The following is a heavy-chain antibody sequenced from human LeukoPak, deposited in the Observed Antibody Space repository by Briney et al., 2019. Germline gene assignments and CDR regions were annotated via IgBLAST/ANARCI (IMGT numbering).Heavy chain of an antibody. D-gene: IGHD1-26*01. CDR3: VRDNLPVGSPENYFDS. CDR2: ISPYNGET. CDR1: GYIFPSYG. Sequence: ASVKVSCKGSGYIFPSYGHAWVRQAPGQGLEWMGWISPYNGETKYAQNFQDRLTLTTDTSTSTAYMELRSLRSDDTAVYYCVRDNLPVGSPENYFDSWGQGTLVTVSS. J-gene: IGHJ4*02. V-gene: IGHV1-18*01.